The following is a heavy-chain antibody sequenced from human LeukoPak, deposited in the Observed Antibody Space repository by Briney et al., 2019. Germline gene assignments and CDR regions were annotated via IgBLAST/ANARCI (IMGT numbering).Heavy chain of an antibody. CDR2: INPSGGST. J-gene: IGHJ4*02. Sequence: GGSLRLSCAASGYTFTSYYMPWVRQAPGQGLEWMGIINPSGGSTSYAQKFQGRVTMTRDTSTSTVYMELSSLRSEDTAVYYCARDREYSYGPAPLGPSIGYWGQGTLVTVSS. CDR3: ARDREYSYGPAPLGPSIGY. D-gene: IGHD5-18*01. V-gene: IGHV1-46*01. CDR1: GYTFTSYY.